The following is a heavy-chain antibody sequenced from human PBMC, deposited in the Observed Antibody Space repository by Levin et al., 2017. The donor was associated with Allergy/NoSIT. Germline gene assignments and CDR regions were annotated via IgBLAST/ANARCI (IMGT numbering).Heavy chain of an antibody. J-gene: IGHJ5*02. D-gene: IGHD6-19*01. CDR3: ARHPGSSGFDQHENWFDP. Sequence: GESLKISCKGSGYSFTSYWIGWVRQMPGKGLEWMGIIYPGDSDTRYSPSFQGQVTISADKSISTAYLQWSSLKASDTAMYYCARHPGSSGFDQHENWFDPWGQGTLVTVSS. V-gene: IGHV5-51*01. CDR1: GYSFTSYW. CDR2: IYPGDSDT.